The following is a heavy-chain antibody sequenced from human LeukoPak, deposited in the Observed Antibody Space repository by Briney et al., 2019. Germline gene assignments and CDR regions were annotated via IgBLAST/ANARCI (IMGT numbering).Heavy chain of an antibody. J-gene: IGHJ4*02. CDR2: IYYSGST. D-gene: IGHD4-17*01. CDR3: ARDVREVTTFGY. Sequence: PSQTLSLTCTVSGGSISSGDYYWSWIRQPPGKGLEWIGYIYYSGSTYYNPSLKSRDTISVDTSKNQFSLKLSSVTAADTAVYYCARDVREVTTFGYWGQGTLVTVSS. CDR1: GGSISSGDYY. V-gene: IGHV4-30-4*01.